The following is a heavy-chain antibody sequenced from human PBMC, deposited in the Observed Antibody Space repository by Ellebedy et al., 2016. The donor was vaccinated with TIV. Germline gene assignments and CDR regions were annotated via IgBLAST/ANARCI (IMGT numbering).Heavy chain of an antibody. Sequence: MPSETLSLTCTVSGDSISSSSHYWGWIRQPPGKGLEWIGSIYYSGSTYYNPSLKSRVTISVDTSKNQFSLKLSSVTAADTAVYYCARQDSGGYSYYGMDVWGQGTTVTVSS. CDR1: GDSISSSSHY. J-gene: IGHJ6*02. CDR3: ARQDSGGYSYYGMDV. D-gene: IGHD1-26*01. CDR2: IYYSGST. V-gene: IGHV4-39*01.